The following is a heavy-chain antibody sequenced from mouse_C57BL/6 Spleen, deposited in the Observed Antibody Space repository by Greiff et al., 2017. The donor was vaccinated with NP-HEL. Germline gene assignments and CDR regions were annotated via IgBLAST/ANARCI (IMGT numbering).Heavy chain of an antibody. CDR2: IDPSDSYT. Sequence: QVQLQQSGAELVMPGASVKLSCKASGYTFTSYWMHWVKQRPGQGLEWIGEIDPSDSYTNYNQKFKGKSTLTVDKSSSTAYMQLSSLTSEDSAVYYCARNYYGSSYVGYFDVWGTGTTVTVSS. J-gene: IGHJ1*03. CDR3: ARNYYGSSYVGYFDV. CDR1: GYTFTSYW. V-gene: IGHV1-69*01. D-gene: IGHD1-1*01.